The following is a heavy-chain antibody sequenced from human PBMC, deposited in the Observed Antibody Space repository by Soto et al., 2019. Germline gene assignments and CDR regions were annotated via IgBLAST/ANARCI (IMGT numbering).Heavy chain of an antibody. CDR1: GYTFTSYA. V-gene: IGHV1-3*01. Sequence: QVQLVQSGAEVEKPGAAVKVSCRASGYTFTSYAIYWVRQAPGQRLEWMGWINAGNGNTEYSQKFQGRVTITRDTSASTAYMELRSLTSEDTAVYYCARLGPTIWSTAGGPYFDLWGRGTLVTVSA. D-gene: IGHD3-10*01. CDR2: INAGNGNT. J-gene: IGHJ2*01. CDR3: ARLGPTIWSTAGGPYFDL.